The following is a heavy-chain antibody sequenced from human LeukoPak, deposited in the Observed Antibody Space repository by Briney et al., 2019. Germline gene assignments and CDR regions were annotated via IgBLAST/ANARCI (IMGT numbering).Heavy chain of an antibody. CDR2: IYTSGST. Sequence: SETLSLTCTVCGGSISSGSYYWSWIRQPAGKGLEWIGRIYTSGSTNYNPSLKSRVTISVDTAKNQFSLKLSSVTAADTAVYYCASLYTYGDYDYWGQGTLVTVSS. CDR1: GGSISSGSYY. V-gene: IGHV4-61*02. D-gene: IGHD4-17*01. J-gene: IGHJ4*02. CDR3: ASLYTYGDYDY.